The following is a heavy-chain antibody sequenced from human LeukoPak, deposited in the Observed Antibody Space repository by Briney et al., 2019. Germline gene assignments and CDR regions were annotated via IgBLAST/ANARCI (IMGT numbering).Heavy chain of an antibody. CDR3: ARVSGLQTLQYYCMDV. CDR2: IYSGGST. CDR1: GFTVSRDY. J-gene: IGHJ6*03. V-gene: IGHV3-53*01. D-gene: IGHD3-10*01. Sequence: GGSLRLSCAASGFTVSRDYISCGRQAPGKGLEWVSVIYSGGSTYYADSVKGRFTIPRDNSKNTLYLQMNSLRAEDTAVYYCARVSGLQTLQYYCMDVWGKGTTVTVSS.